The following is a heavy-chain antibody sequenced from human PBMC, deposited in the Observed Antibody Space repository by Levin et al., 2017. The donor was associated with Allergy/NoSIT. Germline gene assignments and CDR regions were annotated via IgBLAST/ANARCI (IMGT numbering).Heavy chain of an antibody. D-gene: IGHD3-3*01. CDR3: ASTYYDFWSGYYSSPAKYFQH. V-gene: IGHV4-34*01. CDR2: INHSGST. CDR1: GGSFSGYY. J-gene: IGHJ1*01. Sequence: KAGGSLRLSCAVYGGSFSGYYWSWIRQPPGKGLEWIGEINHSGSTNYNPSLKSRVTISVDTSKNQFPLKLSSVTAADTAVYYCASTYYDFWSGYYSSPAKYFQHWGQGTLVTVSS.